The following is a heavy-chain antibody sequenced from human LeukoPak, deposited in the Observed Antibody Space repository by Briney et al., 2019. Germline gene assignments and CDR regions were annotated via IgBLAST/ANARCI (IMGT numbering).Heavy chain of an antibody. V-gene: IGHV3-49*04. Sequence: PGGSLRLSCAASGFTFSDYYMSWVRQAPGKGLEWVGFIRSKAYGGTTEYAASVKGRFTISRDDSKSIAYLQMNSLKTEDTAVYYCTRDGGCSSTSCWLAGIHGYWGQGTLVTVSS. J-gene: IGHJ4*02. CDR3: TRDGGCSSTSCWLAGIHGY. D-gene: IGHD2-2*01. CDR2: IRSKAYGGTT. CDR1: GFTFSDYY.